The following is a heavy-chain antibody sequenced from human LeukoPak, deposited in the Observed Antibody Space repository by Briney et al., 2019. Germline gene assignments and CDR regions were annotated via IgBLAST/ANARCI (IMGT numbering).Heavy chain of an antibody. D-gene: IGHD3-10*01. CDR2: IYYSGST. CDR3: ARAKYYYGSGSYYFDY. Sequence: PSETLSLTCTVSGGSISSYYWSWIRQPPGKGLEWIGYIYYSGSTNYNPSLKSRVTISVDTSKNQFSLKLCSVTAADTAVYYCARAKYYYGSGSYYFDYWGQGTLVTVSS. J-gene: IGHJ4*02. V-gene: IGHV4-59*01. CDR1: GGSISSYY.